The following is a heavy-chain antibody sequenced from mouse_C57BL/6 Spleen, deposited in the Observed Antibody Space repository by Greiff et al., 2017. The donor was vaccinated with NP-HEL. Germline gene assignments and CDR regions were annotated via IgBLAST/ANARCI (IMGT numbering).Heavy chain of an antibody. D-gene: IGHD4-1*01. Sequence: EVHLVESGGDLVKPGGSLKLSCAASGFTFSSYGMSWVRQTPDKRLEWVATISSGGSYTYYPDSVKGRFTISRDNAKNTLYLQMSSLKSEDTAMYYCARRWDDYAMDYWGQGTSVTVSS. V-gene: IGHV5-6*01. J-gene: IGHJ4*01. CDR1: GFTFSSYG. CDR2: ISSGGSYT. CDR3: ARRWDDYAMDY.